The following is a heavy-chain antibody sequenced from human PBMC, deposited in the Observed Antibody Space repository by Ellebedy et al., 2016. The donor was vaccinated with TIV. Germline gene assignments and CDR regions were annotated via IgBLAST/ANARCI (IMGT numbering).Heavy chain of an antibody. D-gene: IGHD2-15*01. V-gene: IGHV1-2*02. CDR1: GYIFTGFY. CDR3: ARDYCSSSSCGLDV. J-gene: IGHJ6*02. CDR2: INPNSGNT. Sequence: AASVKVSCKASGYIFTGFYLHWVRQAPGQGLAWMGWINPNSGNTNYAQKFQGRVTMTRDTSISTAYMEQSGLKSDDTAVYYWARDYCSSSSCGLDVWGQGTTVSVSS.